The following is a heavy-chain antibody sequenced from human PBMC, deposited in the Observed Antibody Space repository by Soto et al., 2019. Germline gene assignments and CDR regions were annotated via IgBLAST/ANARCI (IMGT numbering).Heavy chain of an antibody. Sequence: SETLSLTCTVSGGSMSTSTFYWVWIRQPPGKGLEWIGSIYYSGSTYYNSSLKSRVTISVDTSQNQFSLKLNSVTAAATAVYYRETQESSTLWSFFDPRGQLPLITVSS. CDR3: ETQESSTLWSFFDP. D-gene: IGHD2-21*01. J-gene: IGHJ5*02. V-gene: IGHV4-39*01. CDR1: GGSMSTSTFY. CDR2: IYYSGST.